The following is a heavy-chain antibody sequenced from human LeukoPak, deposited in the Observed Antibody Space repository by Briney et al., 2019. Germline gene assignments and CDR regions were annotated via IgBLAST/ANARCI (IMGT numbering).Heavy chain of an antibody. J-gene: IGHJ3*02. D-gene: IGHD2-21*02. CDR2: IYHSGST. Sequence: SETLSLTCTVSGGSISSGGYYWSWIRQPPGKGLEWIGYIYHSGSTYYNPSLKSRVTISVDRSKNQFSLKLSSVTAADTAVYYCARLCGDCSYHDAFDIWGQGTMVTVSS. CDR3: ARLCGDCSYHDAFDI. V-gene: IGHV4-30-2*01. CDR1: GGSISSGGYY.